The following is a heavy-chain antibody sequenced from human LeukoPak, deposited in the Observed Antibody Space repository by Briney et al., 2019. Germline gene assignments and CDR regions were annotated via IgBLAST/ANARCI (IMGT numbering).Heavy chain of an antibody. CDR2: IRGSGDST. Sequence: GGSLRLSCAASGFTFSSYAMSWVRQAPGKGLEWVSGIRGSGDSTDYADSVKGRFTISRDNSKNTLYLQMNSLRAEDTAVYYCAREIAVKYSGSTNYFLDCWGQGTLVTVSS. CDR3: AREIAVKYSGSTNYFLDC. CDR1: GFTFSSYA. V-gene: IGHV3-23*01. D-gene: IGHD1-26*01. J-gene: IGHJ4*02.